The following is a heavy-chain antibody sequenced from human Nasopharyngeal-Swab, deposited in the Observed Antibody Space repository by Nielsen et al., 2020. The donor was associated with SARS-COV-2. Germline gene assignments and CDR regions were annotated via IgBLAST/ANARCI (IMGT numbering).Heavy chain of an antibody. CDR3: ARVSGYSGYDFYNWFDP. J-gene: IGHJ5*02. CDR2: ISSSGSTI. D-gene: IGHD5-12*01. V-gene: IGHV3-48*03. CDR1: GFTVSRYE. Sequence: GGSLRLSCAASGFTVSRYEVNWVRQAPGKGLEWVSYISSSGSTIYYADSVKGRFTISRDNAKNSLYLQMNSLRAEDTAVYYCARVSGYSGYDFYNWFDPWGQGTLVTVSS.